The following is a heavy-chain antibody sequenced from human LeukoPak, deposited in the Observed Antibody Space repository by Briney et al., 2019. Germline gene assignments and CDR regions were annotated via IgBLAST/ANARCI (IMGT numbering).Heavy chain of an antibody. Sequence: GASVKVSCKASGYTFTNYDINWVRQATGQGLEWMGWMNPNSDNTGYAQKFQGRVTITRDTSINTAYMELSSLRSEDSAVYYCARGPAYGNYGASYYYYMDVWGKGTTVTVSS. V-gene: IGHV1-8*03. D-gene: IGHD4-11*01. CDR2: MNPNSDNT. CDR3: ARGPAYGNYGASYYYYMDV. CDR1: GYTFTNYD. J-gene: IGHJ6*03.